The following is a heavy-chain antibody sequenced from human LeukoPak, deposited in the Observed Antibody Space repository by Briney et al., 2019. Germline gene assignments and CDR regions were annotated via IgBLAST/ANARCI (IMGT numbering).Heavy chain of an antibody. J-gene: IGHJ1*01. Sequence: GGSLRLSCAASGFTFSDCAVHWVRQAPGKGLEWVALISYDGSNKYYADSVKGRFTISRDNSKNTMSLQMNSLRREDTAVYYCASRTNSGPPLWGQGTLVTVSS. CDR2: ISYDGSNK. V-gene: IGHV3-30-3*01. CDR3: ASRTNSGPPL. D-gene: IGHD3-10*01. CDR1: GFTFSDCA.